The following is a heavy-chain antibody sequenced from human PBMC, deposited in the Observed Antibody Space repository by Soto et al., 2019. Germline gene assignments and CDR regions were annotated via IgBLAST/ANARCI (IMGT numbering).Heavy chain of an antibody. CDR1: GGSIISNSYS. V-gene: IGHV4-39*01. J-gene: IGHJ4*02. CDR3: ARRYGPGFDY. Sequence: SETLSLTCSVSGGSIISNSYSWGLIRQPPGKGLEWIGTLYSSRDTYYNPSLKSRVTISADTSQNQFSLDLTSVTAADTAVYYCARRYGPGFDYWGQGTLVTVSS. D-gene: IGHD4-17*01. CDR2: LYSSRDT.